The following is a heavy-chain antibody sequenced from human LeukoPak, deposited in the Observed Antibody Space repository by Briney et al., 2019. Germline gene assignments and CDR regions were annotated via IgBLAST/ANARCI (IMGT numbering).Heavy chain of an antibody. Sequence: SETLSLTCTVSGGFISSYYWTWIRQPPGKGLEWIGYIYHSGSTYYNPSLKSRVTISVDTSKNQFSLKLSSVTAADTAVYYCARDDIVVVVAADYGMDVWGQGTTVTVSS. CDR2: IYHSGST. D-gene: IGHD2-15*01. CDR3: ARDDIVVVVAADYGMDV. CDR1: GGFISSYY. V-gene: IGHV4-59*12. J-gene: IGHJ6*02.